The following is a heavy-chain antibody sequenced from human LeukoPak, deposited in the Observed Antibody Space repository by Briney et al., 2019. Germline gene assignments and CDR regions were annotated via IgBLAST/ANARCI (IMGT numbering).Heavy chain of an antibody. D-gene: IGHD6-6*01. Sequence: PGGSLRLSCAISGFTFNSYWMSWVRQAPGKGLEWVANIKHDGSEKYYVDSVKGRFTISRDNAKNSLYLQMHSLRAEDTAVYYCARDSGQLIYWGQGTLVTVSS. J-gene: IGHJ4*02. CDR3: ARDSGQLIY. CDR2: IKHDGSEK. CDR1: GFTFNSYW. V-gene: IGHV3-7*01.